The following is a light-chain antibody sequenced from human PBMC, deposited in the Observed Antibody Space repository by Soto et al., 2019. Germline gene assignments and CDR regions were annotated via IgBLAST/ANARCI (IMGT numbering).Light chain of an antibody. CDR2: EDI. CDR1: SSDVGSYNL. V-gene: IGLV2-23*01. J-gene: IGLJ1*01. CDR3: CSYADSSTYV. Sequence: QSALTQPASVSGSPGQSITISCTGTSSDVGSYNLVSWYQQHPGKAPKVMIYEDIKRPSGVSNRFSGSKSDNTASLTISGLQAEDEADYCCSYADSSTYVFGTGTKVTVL.